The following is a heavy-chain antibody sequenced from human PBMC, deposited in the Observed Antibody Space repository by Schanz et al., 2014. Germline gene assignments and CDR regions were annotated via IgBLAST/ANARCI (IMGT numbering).Heavy chain of an antibody. CDR1: GFTFRGYA. V-gene: IGHV3-23*01. J-gene: IGHJ6*02. D-gene: IGHD1-26*01. CDR3: VKDLQRELLRDDHYYGMDV. CDR2: IASGGSHT. Sequence: EVQLLESGGDLVQPGGSLRLSCVVSGFTFRGYAMSWVRQAPGKGLQWVSTIASGGSHTFYADSVTGRFTISGDNSKNTLFLQMNSLRAEDTAVYYCVKDLQRELLRDDHYYGMDVWGQGTTVTVSS.